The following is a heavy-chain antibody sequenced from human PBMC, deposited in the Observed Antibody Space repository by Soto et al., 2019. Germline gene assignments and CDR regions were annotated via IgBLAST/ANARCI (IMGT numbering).Heavy chain of an antibody. CDR2: MNPGSGDT. CDR1: GYSFTNND. V-gene: IGHV1-8*01. J-gene: IGHJ5*02. CDR3: ERKATGGPLNWCAP. D-gene: IGHD2-15*01. Sequence: GASVKVSCKASGYSFTNNDVSWVRQATGQGLEWMGWMNPGSGDTGYAQTFQGRVTMTRDISIATADLERSILRSGDTAIYYCERKATGGPLNWCAPWGQG.